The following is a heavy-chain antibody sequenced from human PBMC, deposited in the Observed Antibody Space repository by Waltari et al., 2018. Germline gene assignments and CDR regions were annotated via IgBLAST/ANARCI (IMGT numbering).Heavy chain of an antibody. D-gene: IGHD6-19*01. CDR2: IYYSGST. V-gene: IGHV4-59*01. Sequence: QVQLQESGPGLVKPSETLSLTCTVSGGSISSYYWSWIRQPAGKGLEWIGYIYYSGSTNSNPSRKSRVTISVDTSKNQFSLKLSSVTAADTAVYYCARDGLAYGSGPNYFDYWGQGTLVTVSS. CDR1: GGSISSYY. J-gene: IGHJ4*02. CDR3: ARDGLAYGSGPNYFDY.